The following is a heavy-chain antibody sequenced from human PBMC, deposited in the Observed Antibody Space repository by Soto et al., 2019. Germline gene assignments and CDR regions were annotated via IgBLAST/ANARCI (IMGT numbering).Heavy chain of an antibody. CDR3: ARDGPSITIFMGNPYGMDV. Sequence: GGSLRLSCAASGFTFSSYGMHWVRQAPGKGLEWVSYISSSSSTIYYADSVKGRFTISRDNAKNSLYLQMNSLRAEDTAVYYCARDGPSITIFMGNPYGMDVRGQGTTVTVS. CDR2: ISSSSSTI. J-gene: IGHJ6*02. CDR1: GFTFSSYG. D-gene: IGHD3-9*01. V-gene: IGHV3-48*01.